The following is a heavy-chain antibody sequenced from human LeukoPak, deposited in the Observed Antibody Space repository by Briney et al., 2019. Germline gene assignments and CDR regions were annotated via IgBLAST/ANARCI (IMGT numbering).Heavy chain of an antibody. CDR1: GGTFSSYA. J-gene: IGHJ5*02. CDR3: ARENYRRGNWFDP. V-gene: IGHV1-69*05. Sequence: GASVKVSCKASGGTFSSYATSGVRQAPGQGLEGMGRIIPIFGTANHAQKFQGSVTITTDESTSTAYMELSSLRSEDTAVYYSARENYRRGNWFDPWGQGTLSPSPQ. CDR2: IIPIFGTA. D-gene: IGHD4-11*01.